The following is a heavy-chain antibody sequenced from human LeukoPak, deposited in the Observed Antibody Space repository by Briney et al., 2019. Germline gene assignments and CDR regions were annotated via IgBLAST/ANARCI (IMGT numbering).Heavy chain of an antibody. CDR1: GFTFSSYA. Sequence: GGSLRLSCAASGFTFSSYAMSWVRQAPGKGPEWVSSISDSGGSTYYADSVKGRLTISRDNSKNTLYLQIDTLRAEDTAVYYCAQTGPTGGFCSSTSCYGVDYWGQGTLVTVSS. CDR2: ISDSGGST. J-gene: IGHJ4*02. V-gene: IGHV3-23*01. D-gene: IGHD2-2*01. CDR3: AQTGPTGGFCSSTSCYGVDY.